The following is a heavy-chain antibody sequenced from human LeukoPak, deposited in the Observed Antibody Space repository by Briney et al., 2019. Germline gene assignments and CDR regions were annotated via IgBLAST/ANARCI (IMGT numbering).Heavy chain of an antibody. J-gene: IGHJ3*02. CDR2: ISWNSGSI. V-gene: IGHV3-9*01. Sequence: PGGSLRLSCAASGFTFDDYAMHWVRQAPGKGLEWVSGISWNSGSIGYADSVKGRFTISRDNAKNSLYLQMNSLRAEDTAVYYCARAGDYYDSSGSNAFDIWGQGTMVTVSS. CDR1: GFTFDDYA. CDR3: ARAGDYYDSSGSNAFDI. D-gene: IGHD3-22*01.